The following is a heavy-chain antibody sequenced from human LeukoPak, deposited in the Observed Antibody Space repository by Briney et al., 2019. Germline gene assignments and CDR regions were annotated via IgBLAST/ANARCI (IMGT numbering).Heavy chain of an antibody. CDR1: GFTFSSYA. CDR2: ISGSGGST. D-gene: IGHD3-22*01. CDR3: AKRYYYDSSGYENYYFDY. V-gene: IGHV3-23*01. J-gene: IGHJ4*02. Sequence: GGSLRLSCAASGFTFSSYAMSWVRQAPGKGLEWVSAISGSGGSTYYADSVKGRFTISRDNSKNTLYLQMNSLRAEDTAVYYCAKRYYYDSSGYENYYFDYWGQGTLVTVPS.